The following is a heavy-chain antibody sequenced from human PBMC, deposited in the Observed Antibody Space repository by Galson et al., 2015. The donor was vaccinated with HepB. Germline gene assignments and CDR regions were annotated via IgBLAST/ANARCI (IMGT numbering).Heavy chain of an antibody. CDR1: GFSLSTSGVG. V-gene: IGHV2-5*01. Sequence: PALVKPTQALTLTCTFSGFSLSTSGVGVGWIRQPPGKALEWLALIYWNDDKRYSPSLKSRLTITKDTSKNQVVLTMTNMDPVDTATYYCARSGNTVWTFGGYEIYFDYWGQGTLVTVSS. J-gene: IGHJ4*02. CDR2: IYWNDDK. CDR3: ARSGNTVWTFGGYEIYFDY. D-gene: IGHD5-12*01.